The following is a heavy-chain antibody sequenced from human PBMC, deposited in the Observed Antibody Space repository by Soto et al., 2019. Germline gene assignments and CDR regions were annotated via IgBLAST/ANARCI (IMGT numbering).Heavy chain of an antibody. J-gene: IGHJ6*02. CDR1: GYSFPSYW. CDR3: ASPEVGRDYYYGLAV. D-gene: IGHD3-10*01. V-gene: IGHV5-10-1*01. CDR2: IDPSDSDT. Sequence: PGESLKISCQGSGYSFPSYWISWVRQIPGEGLEWVGRIDPSDSDTNYSPFFQDHVTISADKSITTAYLQWRSLKPSDTAIYYCASPEVGRDYYYGLAVWGQGTTVTVSS.